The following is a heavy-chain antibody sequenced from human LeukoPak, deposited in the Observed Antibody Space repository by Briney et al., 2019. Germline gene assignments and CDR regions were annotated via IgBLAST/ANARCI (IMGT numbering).Heavy chain of an antibody. J-gene: IGHJ6*04. CDR3: ARGVWGTVTQNYYGMDV. CDR1: GGSVSSGSYY. CDR2: IYYSGST. Sequence: SETLSLTCTVSGGSVSSGSYYWSWIRQPPGKGLEWIGYIYYSGSTNYNPSLKSRVTISVDTSKNQFSLKLSSVTAADTAVYYCARGVWGTVTQNYYGMDVWGKGTTVTVSS. V-gene: IGHV4-61*01. D-gene: IGHD4-17*01.